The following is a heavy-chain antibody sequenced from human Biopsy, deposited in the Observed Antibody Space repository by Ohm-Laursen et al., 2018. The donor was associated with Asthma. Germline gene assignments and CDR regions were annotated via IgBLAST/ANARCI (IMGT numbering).Heavy chain of an antibody. J-gene: IGHJ3*02. V-gene: IGHV3-30*04. CDR2: ISYDGGNK. CDR1: GFTFRSYA. D-gene: IGHD4-23*01. Sequence: SLRLSCAASGFTFRSYAMHWVRQAPGKGLEWVAVISYDGGNKFYGDSVKGRFTLSRDNSRNTLYLQMNSLRVEDTAIYYCARTHERWTSIQDDALDIWGQGTMVIVSS. CDR3: ARTHERWTSIQDDALDI.